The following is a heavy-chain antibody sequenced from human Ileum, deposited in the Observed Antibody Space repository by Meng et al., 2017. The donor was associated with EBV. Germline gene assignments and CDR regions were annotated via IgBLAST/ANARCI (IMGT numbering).Heavy chain of an antibody. D-gene: IGHD6-19*01. V-gene: IGHV7-4-1*01. CDR2: ININTGNP. CDR3: ARDKIAVAGITRDY. Sequence: QVDMVESEAELKKPGVSGKVSCQAAGYTFTSSSMNWVRHAPGQGLEWMGWININTGNPTYAQGFTGRFVFSLDTSVSTAYLQIDSLKAEDTAVYYCARDKIAVAGITRDYWGQGTLVTVSS. CDR1: GYTFTSSS. J-gene: IGHJ4*02.